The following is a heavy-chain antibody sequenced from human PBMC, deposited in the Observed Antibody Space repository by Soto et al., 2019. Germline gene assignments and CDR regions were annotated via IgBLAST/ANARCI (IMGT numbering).Heavy chain of an antibody. CDR3: ARGLLLWFGRAAYYCYGMDV. CDR1: GYTFTSYY. Sequence: ASVKVSCKASGYTFTSYYIHWVRQAPGQGLEWMGIINRSGGSTSYAQKFQGRVTMTRDTSTSTVYMELSSLRSEDTAVYYCARGLLLWFGRAAYYCYGMDVWGQGTTVTVSS. J-gene: IGHJ6*02. D-gene: IGHD3-10*01. CDR2: INRSGGST. V-gene: IGHV1-46*03.